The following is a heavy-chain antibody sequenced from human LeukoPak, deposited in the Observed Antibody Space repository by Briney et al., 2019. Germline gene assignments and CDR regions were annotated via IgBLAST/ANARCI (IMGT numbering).Heavy chain of an antibody. D-gene: IGHD6-13*01. CDR3: ARARAATGTWWFDP. J-gene: IGHJ5*02. CDR2: IIPILGIA. Sequence: GSSVKVSCKASGGTFSSYAISWVRQAPGQGLEWMGRIIPILGIANYAQKFQGRVTITADKSTSTAYMELSSLRSEDTAVYYCARARAATGTWWFDPWGQGTLVTVSS. V-gene: IGHV1-69*04. CDR1: GGTFSSYA.